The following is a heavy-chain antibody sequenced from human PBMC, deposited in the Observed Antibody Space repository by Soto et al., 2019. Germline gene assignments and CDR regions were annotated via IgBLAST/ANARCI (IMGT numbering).Heavy chain of an antibody. D-gene: IGHD3-22*01. CDR2: IIPIFGTA. CDR1: GGTFSSYA. J-gene: IGHJ4*02. Sequence: ASVKVSCKASGGTFSSYAISWVRQAPGQGLEWMGGIIPIFGTANYAQKFQGRVTITADESTSTAYMELSSLRSEDTAVYYCARNVAYDSSGKFDYWGQGTQVTVSS. CDR3: ARNVAYDSSGKFDY. V-gene: IGHV1-69*13.